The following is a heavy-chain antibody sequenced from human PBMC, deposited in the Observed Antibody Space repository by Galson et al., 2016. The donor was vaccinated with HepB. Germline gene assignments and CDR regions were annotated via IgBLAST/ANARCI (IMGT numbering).Heavy chain of an antibody. D-gene: IGHD2-8*02. CDR3: AKDLLWWSFDY. V-gene: IGHV3-23*01. Sequence: SLRLSCAASGFTFRSNAMTWVRQAPGKGLEWVSAIGSDDNTYYADSVQGRFSIARNISKNTLYLQMNSLRAEDPATYYRAKDLLWWSFDYWGQGTLVTVSS. J-gene: IGHJ4*02. CDR2: IGSDDNT. CDR1: GFTFRSNA.